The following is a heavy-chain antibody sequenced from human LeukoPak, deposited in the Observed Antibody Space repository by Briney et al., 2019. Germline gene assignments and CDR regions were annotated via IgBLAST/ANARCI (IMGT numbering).Heavy chain of an antibody. Sequence: SETLSLTCTVSGGSISSYYWSWIRQPAGKGLEWIGRIYSSGSTNYNPSLKSRVTMSVDTTKNQFSLKLSSVTAADTAVYYCARGQYHLLYWYFDLWGRGTLVTVSS. CDR2: IYSSGST. CDR1: GGSISSYY. J-gene: IGHJ2*01. V-gene: IGHV4-4*07. CDR3: ARGQYHLLYWYFDL. D-gene: IGHD2-2*01.